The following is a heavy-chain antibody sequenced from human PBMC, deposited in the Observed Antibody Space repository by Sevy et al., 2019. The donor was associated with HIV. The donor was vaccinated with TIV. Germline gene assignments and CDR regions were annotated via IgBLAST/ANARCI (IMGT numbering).Heavy chain of an antibody. V-gene: IGHV3-7*01. CDR1: GFTFGDYW. J-gene: IGHJ4*02. CDR3: ARCQPDNYYHDGAVYYGLLFDF. CDR2: IKQGGSET. Sequence: GGSLRLSCAASGFTFGDYWLTWVRQAPGKGLEWVASIKQGGSETYYAGSVKGRLSISRDNARNSLYLQMHNLRAEDTAVYYCARCQPDNYYHDGAVYYGLLFDFWGQGTLVTVSS. D-gene: IGHD3-22*01.